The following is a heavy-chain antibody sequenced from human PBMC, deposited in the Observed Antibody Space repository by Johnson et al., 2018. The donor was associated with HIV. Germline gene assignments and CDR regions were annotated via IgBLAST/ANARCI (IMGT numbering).Heavy chain of an antibody. Sequence: QVQLVESGGGLVQPGGSLRLSCAASGFTFSDYYMSWIRPAPGKGLEWVSYISSSGSTIYYADSVKGRFTISRDNAKNSLYLQMNSLRAEDTAVYYCARDMKGQPVRSDGAFDIWGQGTMVTVSS. D-gene: IGHD6-6*01. CDR3: ARDMKGQPVRSDGAFDI. CDR2: ISSSGSTI. J-gene: IGHJ3*02. CDR1: GFTFSDYY. V-gene: IGHV3-11*04.